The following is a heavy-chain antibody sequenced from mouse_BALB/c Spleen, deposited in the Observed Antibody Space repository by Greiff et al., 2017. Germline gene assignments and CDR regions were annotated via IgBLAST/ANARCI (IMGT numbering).Heavy chain of an antibody. CDR1: GFTFTDYY. V-gene: IGHV7-3*02. CDR3: ARDIESGTNFDY. CDR2: IRNKANGYTT. Sequence: EVKLVESGGGLVQPGGSLRLSCATSGFTFTDYYMSWVRQPPGKALEWLGFIRNKANGYTTEYSASVKGLFTISRDNSQSILYLQMNTLRAEDSATYYCARDIESGTNFDYWGQGTTLTVSS. D-gene: IGHD4-1*01. J-gene: IGHJ2*01.